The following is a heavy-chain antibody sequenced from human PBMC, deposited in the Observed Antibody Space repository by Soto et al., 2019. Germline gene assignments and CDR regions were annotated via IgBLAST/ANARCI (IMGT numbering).Heavy chain of an antibody. CDR3: ARDIVVGAETLDY. Sequence: QVQLVESGGGVVQPGRSLRLSCAASGFTFSSYGMHWVRQAPGKGLEWVAVIWYDGGNKYYADSVKGRFTISRDNSKNTLYLQMNGLRAEDTAVYYCARDIVVGAETLDYWGQGTLVTVSS. CDR1: GFTFSSYG. J-gene: IGHJ4*02. D-gene: IGHD2-15*01. CDR2: IWYDGGNK. V-gene: IGHV3-33*01.